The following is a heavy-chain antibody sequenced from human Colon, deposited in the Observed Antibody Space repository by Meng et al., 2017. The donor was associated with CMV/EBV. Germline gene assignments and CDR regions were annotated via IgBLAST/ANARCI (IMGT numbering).Heavy chain of an antibody. J-gene: IGHJ4*02. V-gene: IGHV3-43*01. CDR1: GFTFGDYT. Sequence: GESLKISCSASGFTFGDYTMHWVRQVPGKGLEWVSLITSKGDSTYYGDSVKGRFTIYRDNNKNILYLQMNSLRIEDTALYYCAKDRMQRQILFPDHWGQGTLVTVSS. CDR2: ITSKGDST. CDR3: AKDRMQRQILFPDH.